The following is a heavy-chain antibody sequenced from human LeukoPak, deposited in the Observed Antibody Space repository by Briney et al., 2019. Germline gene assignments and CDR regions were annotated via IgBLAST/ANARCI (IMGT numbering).Heavy chain of an antibody. J-gene: IGHJ5*02. CDR3: AKDLGGQWLVFSFDR. D-gene: IGHD6-19*01. CDR1: GLTFNTYG. CDR2: IWYDGSNK. Sequence: GGSLRLSCTASGLTFNTYGMHWVRQAPGKGLEWVGIIWYDGSNKYYADSVKGRFTISRDNSKNTVYLQMNSLRAEDTAVYYCAKDLGGQWLVFSFDRWGQGTLVTVSS. V-gene: IGHV3-33*06.